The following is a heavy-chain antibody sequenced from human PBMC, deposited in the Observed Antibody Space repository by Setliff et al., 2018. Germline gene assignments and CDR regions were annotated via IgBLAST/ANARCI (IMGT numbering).Heavy chain of an antibody. CDR2: IHHSGST. Sequence: PSETLSLTCSVSGGSIGSPYWSWIRLSPGKGLEWIAYIHHSGSTDYNPSLKSRVTLSMDTSKNHFSLKLTSLTAADTAIYYCAREQGRSYYDSSGFDYWGQGTQVTVSS. J-gene: IGHJ4*02. CDR1: GGSIGSPY. D-gene: IGHD3-22*01. V-gene: IGHV4-59*11. CDR3: AREQGRSYYDSSGFDY.